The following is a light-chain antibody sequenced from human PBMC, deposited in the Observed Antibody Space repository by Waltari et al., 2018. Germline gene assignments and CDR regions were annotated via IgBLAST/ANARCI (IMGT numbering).Light chain of an antibody. J-gene: IGKJ2*01. Sequence: DIQMTQSPSTLSASVGDRVSITCRASQSLSIWLAWYQQRSGKAPKLLISKSSSLESGVPSRFSGSGSGTEFTLTITNLHPDDVATYYCQHYDNYPVAFGQGTKLEIK. CDR2: KSS. CDR1: QSLSIW. V-gene: IGKV1-5*03. CDR3: QHYDNYPVA.